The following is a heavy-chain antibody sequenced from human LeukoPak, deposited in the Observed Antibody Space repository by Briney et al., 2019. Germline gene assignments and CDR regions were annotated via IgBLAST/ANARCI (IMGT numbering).Heavy chain of an antibody. D-gene: IGHD3-16*01. CDR1: GFTFSHYG. Sequence: GGSLRLSCTASGFTFSHYGMHWVRQAPGKGLEWVALISYDGSNKFYADSVKGRFTISRDNSKNTLYLQMNSLRAEDAAVYYCAKDRWGRKVTDYYGMDVWGQGTTVTVSS. CDR2: ISYDGSNK. J-gene: IGHJ6*02. CDR3: AKDRWGRKVTDYYGMDV. V-gene: IGHV3-30*18.